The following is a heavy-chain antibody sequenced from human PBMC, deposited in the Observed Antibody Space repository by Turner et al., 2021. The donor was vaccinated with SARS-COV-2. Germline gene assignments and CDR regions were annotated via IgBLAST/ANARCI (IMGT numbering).Heavy chain of an antibody. D-gene: IGHD5-12*01. CDR3: AKARDGYNYFDY. Sequence: VQLVESGGGVVQPERSLRLSCAASGIRFSTYGLHWVRQAPGKGLEWVAVISYDGSNKYYADSVKGRFTISRDNSKNTLYLQMNSLRAEDTAVYYCAKARDGYNYFDYWGQGTLVTVSS. CDR1: GIRFSTYG. V-gene: IGHV3-30*18. CDR2: ISYDGSNK. J-gene: IGHJ4*02.